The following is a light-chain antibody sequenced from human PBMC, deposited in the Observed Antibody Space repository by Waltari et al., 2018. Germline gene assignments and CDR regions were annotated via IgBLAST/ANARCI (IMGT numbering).Light chain of an antibody. CDR3: QQYNNWLLLT. J-gene: IGKJ4*01. V-gene: IGKV3-15*01. CDR2: GAS. CDR1: QSVSRN. Sequence: EIVMTQSPATLSVSPGERATLSCRASQSVSRNLAWYQQKPGQAPRLLIYGASTRATGIPARFSGSGSGTEFTLTISSLQSEDFAVYYCQQYNNWLLLTFGGGTKVEIK.